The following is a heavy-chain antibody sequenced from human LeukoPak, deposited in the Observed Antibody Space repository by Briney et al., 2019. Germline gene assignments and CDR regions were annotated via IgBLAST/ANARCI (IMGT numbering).Heavy chain of an antibody. CDR1: GFTFSSYG. Sequence: GGSLRLSCAASGFTFSSYGMHWVRQAPGKGLEWVSVIYSGGSTYYADSVKGRFTISRDNSKNTLYLQMNSLRAEDTAVYYCARGSLLDYWGQGTLVTVSS. V-gene: IGHV3-NL1*01. J-gene: IGHJ4*02. CDR2: IYSGGST. CDR3: ARGSLLDY.